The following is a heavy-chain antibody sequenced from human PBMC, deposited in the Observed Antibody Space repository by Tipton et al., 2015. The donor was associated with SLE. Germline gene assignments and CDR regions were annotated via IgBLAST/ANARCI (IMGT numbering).Heavy chain of an antibody. J-gene: IGHJ3*02. CDR1: GGSFSGYY. CDR2: INHSGST. Sequence: LRLSCAVYGGSFSGYYWSWIRQPPGKGLEWIGEINHSGSTNYNPSLKSRVTISVDTSKNQFSLKLSSVTAADTAVYYCARTRPGRHEAFDIWGQGTMVTVSS. V-gene: IGHV4-34*01. CDR3: ARTRPGRHEAFDI.